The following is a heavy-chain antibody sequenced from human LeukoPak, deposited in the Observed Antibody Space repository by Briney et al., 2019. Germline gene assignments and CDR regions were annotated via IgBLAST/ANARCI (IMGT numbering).Heavy chain of an antibody. CDR2: INPNSGGT. CDR3: ARTLAARIIPLRY. CDR1: GYTFTGYY. V-gene: IGHV1-2*02. Sequence: ASVKVSCKASGYTFTGYYMHWVRQAPGQGLECMGWINPNSGGTNYAQKFQGRVTMTRDTSISTAYMELSRLRSDDTAVYYCARTLAARIIPLRYWGQGTLVTVSS. D-gene: IGHD6-6*01. J-gene: IGHJ4*02.